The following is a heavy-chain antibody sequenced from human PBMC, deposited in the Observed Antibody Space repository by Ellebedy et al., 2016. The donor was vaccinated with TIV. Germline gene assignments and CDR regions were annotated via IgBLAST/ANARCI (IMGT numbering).Heavy chain of an antibody. Sequence: GESLKISCAASGFTFSIAGMTWVRQAPGKGLKWVATIDFSGTGTYYADSVKGRFIISRDNTKNSLFLQMNSLGVEDTAVYYCARDGSEWSRDYWGQGTLVTVSS. CDR3: ARDGSEWSRDY. V-gene: IGHV3-21*06. D-gene: IGHD3-3*01. J-gene: IGHJ4*02. CDR2: IDFSGTGT. CDR1: GFTFSIAG.